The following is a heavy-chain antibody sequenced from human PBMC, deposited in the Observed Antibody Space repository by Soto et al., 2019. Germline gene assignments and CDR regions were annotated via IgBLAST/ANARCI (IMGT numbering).Heavy chain of an antibody. J-gene: IGHJ6*02. CDR3: ARRFAGGGANYGMGV. V-gene: IGHV1-69*01. Sequence: QVQLVQSGAEVKKPGSSVKVSCKASGGTFSSYAISWVRQAPGQGLEWMGGIIPIFGTANYAQKLQGRVTITEDESTSTACMEQSSLRSEDTAVYYCARRFAGGGANYGMGVWGQGTTVTGSS. CDR2: IIPIFGTA. CDR1: GGTFSSYA. D-gene: IGHD2-15*01.